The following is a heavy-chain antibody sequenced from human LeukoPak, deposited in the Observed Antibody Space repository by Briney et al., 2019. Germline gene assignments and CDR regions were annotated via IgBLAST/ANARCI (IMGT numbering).Heavy chain of an antibody. Sequence: PSETLSLTCTVSGGSISSSSYYWGWIRQPPGKGLEWIGSIYYSGSTYYNPSLKSRVTISVDTSKIQFSLKLSSVTAADTALYYCARLLYTSGPNLFDYWGQGTLVTVSS. J-gene: IGHJ4*02. CDR2: IYYSGST. D-gene: IGHD6-19*01. CDR3: ARLLYTSGPNLFDY. CDR1: GGSISSSSYY. V-gene: IGHV4-39*01.